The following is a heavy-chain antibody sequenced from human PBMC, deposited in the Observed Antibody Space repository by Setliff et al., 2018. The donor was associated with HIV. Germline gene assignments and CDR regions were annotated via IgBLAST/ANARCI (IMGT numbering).Heavy chain of an antibody. CDR3: ARPHSTISYYVAFDI. CDR2: IYSSGST. CDR1: GGSISSSSYY. D-gene: IGHD3-22*01. Sequence: PSETLSLTCTVSGGSISSSSYYWGWLRQPPGKGLEWIGSIYSSGSTYYNPSLKSRVTISVDTSKNQFPLKLSSVTAADTAVYYCARPHSTISYYVAFDIWGQGTMVTVSS. V-gene: IGHV4-39*01. J-gene: IGHJ3*02.